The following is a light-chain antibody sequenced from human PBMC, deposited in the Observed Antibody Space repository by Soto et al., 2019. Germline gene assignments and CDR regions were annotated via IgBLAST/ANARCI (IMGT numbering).Light chain of an antibody. J-gene: IGKJ2*01. Sequence: DIQMTQSPSSLSASVGDRVTITCRASQSISSYLNWYQQKPGKAPKLLIYAASSVQSGVPSRFSGSGSGTDFTLTISSLQPEDFGTYYCQQSYSTPVTFGQGTKLEIK. CDR1: QSISSY. CDR2: AAS. CDR3: QQSYSTPVT. V-gene: IGKV1-39*01.